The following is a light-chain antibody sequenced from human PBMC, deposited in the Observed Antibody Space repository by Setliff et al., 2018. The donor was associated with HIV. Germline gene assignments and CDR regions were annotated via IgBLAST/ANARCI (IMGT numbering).Light chain of an antibody. CDR3: SAYATSHTYV. V-gene: IGLV2-14*03. Sequence: QAARETGSPGQSITISCTGTSSDVGANNFVSWYQQHPGEAPKLMISEVSNRPSGVSNRFSGSKSGNTASLTISGLQAEDEAHYYCSAYATSHTYVFGTGTKVTVL. CDR1: SSDVGANNF. CDR2: EVS. J-gene: IGLJ1*01.